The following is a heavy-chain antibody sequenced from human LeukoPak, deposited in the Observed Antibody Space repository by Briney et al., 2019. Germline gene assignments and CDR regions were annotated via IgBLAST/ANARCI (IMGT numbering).Heavy chain of an antibody. J-gene: IGHJ4*02. Sequence: GGSLRLSCAASGFTFSSYGMHWVHQAPGKGLEWVAVIWYDGSNKYYADSVKGRFTISRDNSKNTLYLQMNSLRAEDTAVYYCARANDILTGYYEPLDYWGQGTLVTVSS. CDR1: GFTFSSYG. V-gene: IGHV3-33*01. CDR2: IWYDGSNK. CDR3: ARANDILTGYYEPLDY. D-gene: IGHD3-9*01.